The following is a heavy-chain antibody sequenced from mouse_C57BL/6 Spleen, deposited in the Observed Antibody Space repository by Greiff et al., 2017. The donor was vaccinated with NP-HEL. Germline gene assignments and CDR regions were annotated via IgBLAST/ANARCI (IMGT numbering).Heavy chain of an antibody. V-gene: IGHV5-6*01. Sequence: EVQVVESGGDLVKPGGSLKLSCAASGFTFSSYGMSWVRQTPDKRLEWVATISSGGSYTYYPDSVKGRFTISRDNAKNTLYLQMSSLKSEDTAMYYCARQPLDYWGQGTTLTVSS. D-gene: IGHD6-1*01. J-gene: IGHJ2*01. CDR3: ARQPLDY. CDR1: GFTFSSYG. CDR2: ISSGGSYT.